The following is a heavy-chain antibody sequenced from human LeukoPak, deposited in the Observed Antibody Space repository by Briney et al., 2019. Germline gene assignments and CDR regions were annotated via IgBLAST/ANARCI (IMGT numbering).Heavy chain of an antibody. CDR2: IYYSGSA. Sequence: SETLSLTCAVSGYSISSTNWWGWIRQSPGKGLEWIGYIYYSGSAYYNPSLKSRVTMSVDTSKNQFSLKLSSVTAVDTAVYYCARYDILTGLQGGFFDYWGQGTLVTVSS. J-gene: IGHJ4*02. CDR1: GYSISSTNW. CDR3: ARYDILTGLQGGFFDY. V-gene: IGHV4-28*01. D-gene: IGHD3-9*01.